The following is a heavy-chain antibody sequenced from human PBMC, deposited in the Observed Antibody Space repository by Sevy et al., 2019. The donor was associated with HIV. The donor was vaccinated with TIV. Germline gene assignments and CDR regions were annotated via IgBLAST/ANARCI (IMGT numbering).Heavy chain of an antibody. CDR2: IYYSGST. CDR3: ARRRIDFWSGYPIRTSYYYYYMDV. CDR1: GGSISSYY. J-gene: IGHJ6*03. D-gene: IGHD3-3*01. V-gene: IGHV4-59*01. Sequence: SETLSLTCTVSGGSISSYYWSWIRQPPGKGLEWIGYIYYSGSTNYNPSLKSRVTISVDTSKNQFSLKLSSVTAADTAGYYCARRRIDFWSGYPIRTSYYYYYMDVWGKGTTVTVSS.